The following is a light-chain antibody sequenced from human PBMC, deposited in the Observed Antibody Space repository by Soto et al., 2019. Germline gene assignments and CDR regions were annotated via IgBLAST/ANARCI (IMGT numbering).Light chain of an antibody. CDR1: QSISNS. J-gene: IGKJ1*01. Sequence: DIQMTQSPSSLSASVGDTVTITCRASQSISNSLNWYQQKPGKAPNLLIYAATGLQSGVPPRFSGSGTGTDXALTISSLQPEDFATYYCQQGYISPPWTFGQGTKVEIK. CDR2: AAT. V-gene: IGKV1-39*01. CDR3: QQGYISPPWT.